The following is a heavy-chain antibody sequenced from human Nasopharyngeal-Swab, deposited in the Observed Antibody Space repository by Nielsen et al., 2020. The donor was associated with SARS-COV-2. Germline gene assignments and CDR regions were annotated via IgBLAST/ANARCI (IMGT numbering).Heavy chain of an antibody. CDR3: ARDLVDPGAFDI. V-gene: IGHV1-46*01. D-gene: IGHD1-26*01. Sequence: ASVKVSCKASGYTFTSYYMHWVRQAPGQGLEWMGIINPSGGSTSYAQKFQGRVTMTRDTSTSTVYMELSSLRSGDTAVYYCARDLVDPGAFDIWGQGTMVTVSS. CDR2: INPSGGST. J-gene: IGHJ3*02. CDR1: GYTFTSYY.